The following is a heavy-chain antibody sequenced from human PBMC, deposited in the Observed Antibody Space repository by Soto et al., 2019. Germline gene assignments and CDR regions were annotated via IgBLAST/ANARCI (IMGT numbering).Heavy chain of an antibody. D-gene: IGHD1-26*01. J-gene: IGHJ4*02. CDR2: IYYSGST. CDR1: GGSISSYY. Sequence: QVQLQESGPGLVKPSETLSLPCTVSGGSISSYYWSWIRQPPGKGLEWIGYIYYSGSTNYNPSLKSRVTISVDTSKNQCSLKLSSVTAADTAVYYCARHSHRGPAYLVYWGQGTLVTVSS. CDR3: ARHSHRGPAYLVY. V-gene: IGHV4-59*08.